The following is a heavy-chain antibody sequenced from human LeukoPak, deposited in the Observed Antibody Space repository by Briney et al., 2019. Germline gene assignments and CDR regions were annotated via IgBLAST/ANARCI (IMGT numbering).Heavy chain of an antibody. Sequence: GGSLRLSCAASGLTFSSYAMSWVRQAPGKGLEWVSAISGSGGSTYYADSVKGRFTISRDNSKNTLYLQMNSLRAEDTAVYYCAKPKDKPGSFDYWGQGTLVTVSS. V-gene: IGHV3-23*01. CDR2: ISGSGGST. CDR1: GLTFSSYA. D-gene: IGHD2-15*01. J-gene: IGHJ4*02. CDR3: AKPKDKPGSFDY.